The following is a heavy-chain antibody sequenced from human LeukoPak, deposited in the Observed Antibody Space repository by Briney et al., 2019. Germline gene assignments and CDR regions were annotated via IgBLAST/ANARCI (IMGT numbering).Heavy chain of an antibody. CDR1: GFTFSSYG. V-gene: IGHV3-21*01. J-gene: IGHJ6*03. CDR3: ARDNKYSSFHMDV. Sequence: PGGSLRLSCAASGFTFSSYGMHWVRQAPGKGLEWASSISSSSSYIYYADSVKGRFTISRDNAKNSLYLQMNSLRAEDTAVYYCARDNKYSSFHMDVWGKGTTVTVSS. D-gene: IGHD6-6*01. CDR2: ISSSSSYI.